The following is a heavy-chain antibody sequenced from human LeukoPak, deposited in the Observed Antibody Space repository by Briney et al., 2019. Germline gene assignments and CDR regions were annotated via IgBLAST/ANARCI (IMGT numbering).Heavy chain of an antibody. CDR3: ARGPYYGSGRRGYYFDY. Sequence: GASVKVSSKASGYTFTGYYMHWVRQAPGQGLEWMGWINPNSGGTNYAQKFQGRVTMTRDTSISTAYMELSRLRSDDTAVYYCARGPYYGSGRRGYYFDYWGQGTLVTVSS. D-gene: IGHD3-10*01. CDR2: INPNSGGT. V-gene: IGHV1-2*02. CDR1: GYTFTGYY. J-gene: IGHJ4*02.